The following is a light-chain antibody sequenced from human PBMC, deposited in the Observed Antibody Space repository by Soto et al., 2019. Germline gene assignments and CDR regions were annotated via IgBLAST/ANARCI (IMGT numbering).Light chain of an antibody. CDR1: QGIRND. V-gene: IGKV1-6*01. Sequence: AIQMTQSPSSLSASVGERVTITCRASQGIRNDLGWYQQKPGKAPKLLIYAASTLQSGVPSRFSGSGSGTGFTLTISSLQPEDCATYYCLQDYNYPWTFGQGTKVDIK. CDR3: LQDYNYPWT. J-gene: IGKJ1*01. CDR2: AAS.